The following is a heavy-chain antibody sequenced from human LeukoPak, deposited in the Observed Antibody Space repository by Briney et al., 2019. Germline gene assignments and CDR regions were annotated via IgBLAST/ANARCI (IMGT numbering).Heavy chain of an antibody. J-gene: IGHJ2*01. CDR2: IYYSGST. Sequence: SETLSLTCTVSGGSISSYYWSWIRQPPGKGLEWIGYIYYSGSTNYSPSLKSRVTISVDTSKNQFSLKLSSVTAADTAVYYCARNTTRGSFFAYGGRGPRFTVPS. CDR1: GGSISSYY. D-gene: IGHD1-1*01. CDR3: ARNTTRGSFFAY. V-gene: IGHV4-59*08.